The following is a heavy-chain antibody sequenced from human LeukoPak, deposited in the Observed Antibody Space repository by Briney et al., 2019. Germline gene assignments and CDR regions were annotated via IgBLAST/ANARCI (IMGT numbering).Heavy chain of an antibody. CDR2: IYPGNADA. D-gene: IGHD3-22*01. CDR1: GYSLINHW. V-gene: IGHV5-51*01. Sequence: GESLKISCKASGYSLINHWIGSVRQIPWKGIESIGIIYPGNADATYSPSFQGQVTISADKSTTTVYLQWSSLKASDTAMYYCARQGSYDNSGYSFDYWGQGTLVTVSS. J-gene: IGHJ4*02. CDR3: ARQGSYDNSGYSFDY.